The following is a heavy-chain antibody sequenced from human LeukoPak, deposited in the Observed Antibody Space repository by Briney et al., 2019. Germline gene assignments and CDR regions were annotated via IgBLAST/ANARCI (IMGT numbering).Heavy chain of an antibody. J-gene: IGHJ5*02. CDR2: MNPNSGNT. Sequence: SSVKVSCKASGGTFSSYAINWVRQATGQGLEWMGWMNPNSGNTGYAQKFQGRVTMTRNTSISTAYMELSSLRSEDTAVYYCARVKASIAASDPWGQGTLVTVSS. V-gene: IGHV1-8*02. CDR3: ARVKASIAASDP. D-gene: IGHD6-6*01. CDR1: GGTFSSYA.